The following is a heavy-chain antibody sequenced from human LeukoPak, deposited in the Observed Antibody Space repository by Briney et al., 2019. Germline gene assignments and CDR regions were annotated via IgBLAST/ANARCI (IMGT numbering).Heavy chain of an antibody. J-gene: IGHJ6*03. CDR3: ARDQVLSTYYDFWSGSPGVFYMDV. CDR1: GFTFSSYW. Sequence: PGGSLRLSCAASGFTFSSYWMSWVRQAPGKGLEWVANIKQDGSEKYYVDSVKGRFTISRDNAKNSLYLQMNSLRAEDTAVYYCARDQVLSTYYDFWSGSPGVFYMDVWGKGTTVTVSS. D-gene: IGHD3-3*01. V-gene: IGHV3-7*01. CDR2: IKQDGSEK.